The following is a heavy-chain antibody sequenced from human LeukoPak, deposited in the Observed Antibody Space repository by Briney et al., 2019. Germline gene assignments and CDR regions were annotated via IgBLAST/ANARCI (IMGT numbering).Heavy chain of an antibody. CDR1: GFNFDTYA. J-gene: IGHJ4*02. Sequence: GGSLRLSCAASGFNFDTYAMGWVRQAPGKGLGWVSVISGSGNTVYYADSVKGRFTISRDNSKSTLYLHMSSLRVEDTAVYYCSVMHRYYDGSGYWVQWGQGTLVTVSS. D-gene: IGHD3-22*01. V-gene: IGHV3-23*01. CDR2: ISGSGNTV. CDR3: SVMHRYYDGSGYWVQ.